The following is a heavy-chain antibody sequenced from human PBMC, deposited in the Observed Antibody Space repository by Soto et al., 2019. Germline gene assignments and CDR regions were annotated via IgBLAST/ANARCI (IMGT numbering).Heavy chain of an antibody. CDR2: IIPIFGTA. J-gene: IGHJ6*03. CDR3: ARVDGSGSYYISYYYYYYMDV. D-gene: IGHD3-10*01. Sequence: GASVKVSCKASGGTFSSYAISWVRQAPGQGLEWMGGIIPIFGTANYAQKFQGRVTMTADASTSTAYMELRSLRSDDTAVYYCARVDGSGSYYISYYYYYYMDVWGKGTTVTVSS. V-gene: IGHV1-69*13. CDR1: GGTFSSYA.